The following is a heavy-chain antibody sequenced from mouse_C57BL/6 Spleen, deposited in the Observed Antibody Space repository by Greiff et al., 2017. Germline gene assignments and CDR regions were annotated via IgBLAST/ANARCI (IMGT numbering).Heavy chain of an antibody. CDR2: IYPGDGDT. J-gene: IGHJ1*03. V-gene: IGHV1-82*01. CDR1: GYAFSSSW. Sequence: QVQLKQSGPELVKPGASVKISCKASGYAFSSSWMNWVKQRPGKGLEWIGRIYPGDGDTNYNGKFKGKATLTADKSSSTAYMQLSSLTSEDSAVYFCARGGDRNWYFDVWGTGTTVTVSS. D-gene: IGHD2-13*01. CDR3: ARGGDRNWYFDV.